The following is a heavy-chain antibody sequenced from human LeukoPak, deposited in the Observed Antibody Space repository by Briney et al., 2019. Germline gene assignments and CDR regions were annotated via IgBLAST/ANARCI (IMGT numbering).Heavy chain of an antibody. CDR3: ARSLWFGEQGGWFDP. Sequence: SETLSLTCTVSGGSISTYYWSWIRQPAGKGLEWIGRIYTSGSTNYNPSLKSRVTMSVDTSKNQFSLKLSSVTAADTAVYYCARSLWFGEQGGWFDPWGQGTLVTVSS. J-gene: IGHJ5*02. CDR2: IYTSGST. CDR1: GGSISTYY. V-gene: IGHV4-4*07. D-gene: IGHD3-10*01.